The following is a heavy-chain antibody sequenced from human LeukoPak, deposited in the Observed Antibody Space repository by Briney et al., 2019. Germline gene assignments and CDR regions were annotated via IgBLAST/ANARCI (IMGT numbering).Heavy chain of an antibody. CDR1: GYTFTSYG. CDR3: ARDGGHYDILTGSSEGNDY. J-gene: IGHJ4*02. CDR2: ISAYNGNT. V-gene: IGHV1-18*01. Sequence: ASVKVSCKASGYTFTSYGISWVRQAPGQGLEWMGWISAYNGNTNNAQKLQGRVTMTTDTSTSTAYMELRSLRSDDTAVYYCARDGGHYDILTGSSEGNDYWGQGTLVTVSS. D-gene: IGHD3-9*01.